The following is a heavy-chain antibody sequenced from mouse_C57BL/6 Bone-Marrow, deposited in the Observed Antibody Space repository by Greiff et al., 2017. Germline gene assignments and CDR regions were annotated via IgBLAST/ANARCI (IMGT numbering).Heavy chain of an antibody. V-gene: IGHV1-55*01. CDR2: IYPGSGST. J-gene: IGHJ4*01. CDR1: GYTFTSYW. D-gene: IGHD2-3*01. Sequence: QVQLQQPGAELVKPGASVKMSCKASGYTFTSYWITWVKQRPGQGLEWIGDIYPGSGSTNYNEKFKSKATLTVDTSSSTAYMQLSSLTSEDSAVDYCADGYPRYYYAMDYWGQGTSVTVSS. CDR3: ADGYPRYYYAMDY.